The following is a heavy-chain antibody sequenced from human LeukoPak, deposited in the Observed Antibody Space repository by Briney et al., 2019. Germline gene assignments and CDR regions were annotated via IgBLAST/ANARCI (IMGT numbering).Heavy chain of an antibody. CDR3: ARRRMTKYYFDY. V-gene: IGHV4-34*01. J-gene: IGHJ4*02. Sequence: SGTLSLTCAVYGGSFSGYYWSWIRQPPGKGLEWIGEINHSGSTNYNPSLKSRVTISVDTSKNQFSLKLSSVTAADTAVYYCARRRMTKYYFDYWGQGTLVTVSS. CDR2: INHSGST. CDR1: GGSFSGYY.